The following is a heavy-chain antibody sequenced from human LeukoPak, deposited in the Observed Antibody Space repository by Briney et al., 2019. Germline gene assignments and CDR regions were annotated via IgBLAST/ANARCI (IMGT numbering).Heavy chain of an antibody. CDR1: GYTFTGYY. Sequence: GASVKVSCKASGYTFTGYYMHWVRQAPGQGLEWMGWINPNSGGTNYAQKFQGWVTMTKDTSISTAYMELSRLRSDDTAVYYCARDRRGSEEGHYYYGMDVWGQGTTVTVSS. J-gene: IGHJ6*02. CDR2: INPNSGGT. D-gene: IGHD3-10*01. V-gene: IGHV1-2*04. CDR3: ARDRRGSEEGHYYYGMDV.